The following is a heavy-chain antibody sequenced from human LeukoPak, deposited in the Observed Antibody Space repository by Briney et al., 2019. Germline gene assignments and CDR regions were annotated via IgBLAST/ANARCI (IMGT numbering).Heavy chain of an antibody. CDR2: ISSSSSYI. V-gene: IGHV3-21*01. Sequence: GGSLRLSFAASGFTFSSYSMNWVRPAPGKGLEWVSSISSSSSYIYYADSVKGRFTISRDNAKNSLYLQMNSLRAEDTAVYYCASAPYYDFWSGREFDYWGQGTLVTVSS. CDR3: ASAPYYDFWSGREFDY. J-gene: IGHJ4*02. CDR1: GFTFSSYS. D-gene: IGHD3-3*01.